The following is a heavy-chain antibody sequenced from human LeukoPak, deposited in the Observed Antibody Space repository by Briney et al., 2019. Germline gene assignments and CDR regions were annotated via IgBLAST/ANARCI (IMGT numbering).Heavy chain of an antibody. CDR2: IYYSGST. CDR3: ARGGTTAGYYFDY. Sequence: SETLSLTCTVSGGSISSSYWSWIRQPPGGGLEWIGHIYYSGSTNFNPSLKSRVTLSLDTSKNQFSLKLISVTAADTAVYFCARGGTTAGYYFDYWGQGALVTVSS. CDR1: GGSISSSY. V-gene: IGHV4-59*01. J-gene: IGHJ4*02. D-gene: IGHD1-1*01.